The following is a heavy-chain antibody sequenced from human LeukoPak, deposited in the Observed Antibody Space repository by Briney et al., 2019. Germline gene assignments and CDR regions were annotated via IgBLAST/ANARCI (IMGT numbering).Heavy chain of an antibody. CDR3: ASQRITMVRGVIITPLGYFDY. J-gene: IGHJ4*02. CDR1: GGSVSSGSYY. CDR2: IYYSGST. Sequence: SETLSLTCTVSGGSVSSGSYYWSWIRQPPGKGLEWIGYIYYSGSTNYNPSLKSRVTISVDTSKNQFSLKLSSVTAADTAVYYCASQRITMVRGVIITPLGYFDYWGQGTLVTVSS. D-gene: IGHD3-10*01. V-gene: IGHV4-61*01.